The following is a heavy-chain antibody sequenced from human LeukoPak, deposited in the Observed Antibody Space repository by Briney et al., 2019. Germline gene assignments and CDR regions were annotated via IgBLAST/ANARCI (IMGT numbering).Heavy chain of an antibody. Sequence: ASVKVSCKASGYTFTSYYMHWVRQAPGQGLEWMGIINPSGGSTSYAQKFQGRVTMTRDMSTSTVYMELSSLRSDDTAVYYCARDAEPGYSSGWYVGYWGQGTLVTVSS. CDR3: ARDAEPGYSSGWYVGY. V-gene: IGHV1-46*01. CDR1: GYTFTSYY. J-gene: IGHJ4*02. D-gene: IGHD6-19*01. CDR2: INPSGGST.